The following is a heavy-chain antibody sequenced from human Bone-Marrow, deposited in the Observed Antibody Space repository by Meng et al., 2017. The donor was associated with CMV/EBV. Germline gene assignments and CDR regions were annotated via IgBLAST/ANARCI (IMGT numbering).Heavy chain of an antibody. Sequence: ASVKVSCKASGGTFSSYTISWVRQAPGQGLEWMGWISAYNGNTNYAQKLQGRVTITADKSTSTAYMELSSLRSEDTAVYYCAAIWSGYYLDYWGQGTLVTVSS. J-gene: IGHJ4*02. CDR1: GGTFSSYT. V-gene: IGHV1-18*01. CDR2: ISAYNGNT. D-gene: IGHD3-3*01. CDR3: AAIWSGYYLDY.